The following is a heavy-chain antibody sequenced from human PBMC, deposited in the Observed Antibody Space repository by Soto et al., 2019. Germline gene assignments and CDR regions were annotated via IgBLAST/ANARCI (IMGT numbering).Heavy chain of an antibody. CDR2: INPNDGDT. V-gene: IGHV1-2*02. CDR3: GRVPDPGHPVTTYY. Sequence: QVQLVQSGAEVKKPGASVKVSCKTSGYIFTDLFVHWIRQAPGQGLEWLGWINPNDGDTEYAQKFLGRVFMTRDTSTNTVYMEMTGLTSNDTAVYYCGRVPDPGHPVTTYYWGQGSLV. D-gene: IGHD4-17*01. J-gene: IGHJ4*02. CDR1: GYIFTDLF.